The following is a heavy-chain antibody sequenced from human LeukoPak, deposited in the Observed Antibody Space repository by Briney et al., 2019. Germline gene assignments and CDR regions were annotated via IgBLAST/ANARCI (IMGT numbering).Heavy chain of an antibody. CDR3: VRGAASGSYYGLGV. J-gene: IGHJ6*02. Sequence: GGSLRLSCAASGFTFSDSTMHWVRQASGKGLEWVGRIRNKANNYSTAYATSVKGRFTLSRDDSKNTAYLQMNSLKTEDTALYYCVRGAASGSYYGLGVWGQGATVTVSS. CDR1: GFTFSDST. V-gene: IGHV3-73*01. D-gene: IGHD1-26*01. CDR2: IRNKANNYST.